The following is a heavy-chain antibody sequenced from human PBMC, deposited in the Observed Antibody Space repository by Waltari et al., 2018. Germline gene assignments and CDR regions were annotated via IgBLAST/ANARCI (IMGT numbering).Heavy chain of an antibody. V-gene: IGHV1-69-2*01. CDR3: AAVSHLGELSYDY. D-gene: IGHD3-16*02. CDR2: VDPEDGET. CDR1: GYTFTDYS. Sequence: EVQLVQSGAGVKKPGATVKISCKVSGYTFTDYSLQWVQQAPGKGLEWMGLVDPEDGETIYAEKFQGRVTITADTSTDPDYMELSSLRSEESAVYYGAAVSHLGELSYDYWGQGTLVTVSS. J-gene: IGHJ4*02.